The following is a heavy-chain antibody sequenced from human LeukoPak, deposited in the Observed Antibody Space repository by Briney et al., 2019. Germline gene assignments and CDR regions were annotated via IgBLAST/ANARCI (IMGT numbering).Heavy chain of an antibody. V-gene: IGHV3-23*01. CDR3: ATVDTAMRGFYDY. Sequence: GGSLRLSCAASGFTFSSYTMSWVRQAPGKGLEWVSGNSASGGRTYYTDSVKGRFTISRDNSKNTLYLQMNSLRAEDTAVYYCATVDTAMRGFYDYWGQGTLVTVSS. CDR2: NSASGGRT. CDR1: GFTFSSYT. J-gene: IGHJ4*02. D-gene: IGHD5-18*01.